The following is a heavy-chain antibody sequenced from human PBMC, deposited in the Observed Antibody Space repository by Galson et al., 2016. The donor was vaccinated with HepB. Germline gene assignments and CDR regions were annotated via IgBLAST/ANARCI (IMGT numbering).Heavy chain of an antibody. CDR2: LWYDGTHK. D-gene: IGHD2-21*02. Sequence: SLRLSCAASGFTFSSYGMHWVRQAPGKGLEWVAILWYDGTHKYYADSVKGRFTVSRDNSKNTLYLQMNSLRAEDTAAYYCARDRFPRVTRGRNWFDPWGQGTLVTVSS. CDR1: GFTFSSYG. J-gene: IGHJ5*02. V-gene: IGHV3-33*01. CDR3: ARDRFPRVTRGRNWFDP.